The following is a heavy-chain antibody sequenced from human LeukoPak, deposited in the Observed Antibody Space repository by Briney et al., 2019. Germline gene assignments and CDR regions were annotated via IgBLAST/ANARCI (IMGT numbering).Heavy chain of an antibody. J-gene: IGHJ4*02. CDR1: GCSISSGYY. D-gene: IGHD3-10*01. V-gene: IGHV4-38-2*01. CDR3: ARVLWFGELPPAGRLYYFDY. CDR2: IYHSGST. Sequence: PSETLSLTCAVSGCSISSGYYWGWIRQPPGKGLEWIGSIYHSGSTYYNPSLKSRVTISVDTSKNQFSLKLSSVTAADTAVYYCARVLWFGELPPAGRLYYFDYWGQGTLVTVSS.